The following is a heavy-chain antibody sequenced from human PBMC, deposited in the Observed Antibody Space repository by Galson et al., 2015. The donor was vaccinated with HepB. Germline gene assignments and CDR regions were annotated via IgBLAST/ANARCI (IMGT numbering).Heavy chain of an antibody. J-gene: IGHJ4*02. D-gene: IGHD5-18*01. CDR2: ISYDGSNK. CDR3: AREAAMFY. Sequence: SLRLSCAASGFTFSSYAMHWVRQAPGKGLEWVAVISYDGSNKYYADSVKGRFTISRDNSKNTLYLQMNSLRAEDTAVYYCAREAAMFYWGQGTLVTVSS. CDR1: GFTFSSYA. V-gene: IGHV3-30*04.